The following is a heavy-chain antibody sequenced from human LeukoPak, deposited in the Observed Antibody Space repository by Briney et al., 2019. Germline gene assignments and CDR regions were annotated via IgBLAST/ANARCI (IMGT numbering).Heavy chain of an antibody. CDR3: TREYYDILTYYYFGMDV. CDR2: IKSKTDGGTT. J-gene: IGHJ6*01. Sequence: WGSLRFSCAASGFTLSNAWMSWVRQAPGKGLEWVGRIKSKTDGGTTNYAAPVKGRFTISRDDSKNTLYLQMNSLKTEDTAVYYCTREYYDILTYYYFGMDVWGRGSTV. V-gene: IGHV3-15*01. D-gene: IGHD3-9*01. CDR1: GFTLSNAW.